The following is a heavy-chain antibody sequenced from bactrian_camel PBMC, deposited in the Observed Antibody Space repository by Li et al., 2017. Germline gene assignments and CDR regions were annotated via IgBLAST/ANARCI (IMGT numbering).Heavy chain of an antibody. J-gene: IGHJ4*01. V-gene: IGHV3-3*01. D-gene: IGHD5*01. CDR3: AADLRKGWARPLAAPNEYNY. CDR1: GYTHSSNC. CDR2: IGITSGLT. Sequence: QVQLVESGGGSVPAGGSLRLSCTVSGYTHSSNCMGWFRQAPGKEREGVAAIGITSGLTYYADSVKGRFTISLDGAKNTMTLQMDRVTPEDTGVYYCAADLRKGWARPLAAPNEYNYWGQGTQVTVS.